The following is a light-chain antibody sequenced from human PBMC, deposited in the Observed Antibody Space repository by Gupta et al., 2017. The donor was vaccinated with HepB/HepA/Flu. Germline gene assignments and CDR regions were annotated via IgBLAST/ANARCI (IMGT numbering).Light chain of an antibody. J-gene: IGLJ3*02. V-gene: IGLV2-14*03. CDR2: DVS. CDR3: SSYTATNTGV. Sequence: QSALTQPASVSGSLGQSITISCTGSSYDVGAYDFVSWYQQQPGKAPKLLIYDVSSRPSGVSDRFSGSKSGNTASLTISGLQAEDEAYYYCSSYTATNTGVFGGGTKVTVL. CDR1: SYDVGAYDF.